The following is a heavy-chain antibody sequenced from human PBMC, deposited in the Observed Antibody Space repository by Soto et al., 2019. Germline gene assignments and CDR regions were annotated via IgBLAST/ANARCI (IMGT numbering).Heavy chain of an antibody. J-gene: IGHJ5*02. Sequence: PPETLSLTCTVSGGSISSYYWSWIRQPPGKGLEWIGCIYYSGSTNYNPSLKSRVTISVDTSKNQFSLKLSSVTAADTAVYYCARERSSHWFDPWGQGTLVTVS. V-gene: IGHV4-59*12. CDR2: IYYSGST. CDR3: ARERSSHWFDP. CDR1: GGSISSYY.